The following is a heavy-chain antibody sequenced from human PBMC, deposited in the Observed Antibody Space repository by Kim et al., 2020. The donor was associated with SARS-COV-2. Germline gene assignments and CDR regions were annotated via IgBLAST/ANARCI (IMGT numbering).Heavy chain of an antibody. CDR2: IIPIFGTA. CDR1: GGTFSSYA. Sequence: SVKVSCKASGGTFSSYAISWVRQAPGQGLEWMGGIIPIFGTANYAQKFQGRVTITADESTSTAYMELSSLRSEDTAVYYCARDDDWGSSAPVDDYWGQGTLVTVSS. CDR3: ARDDDWGSSAPVDDY. V-gene: IGHV1-69*13. J-gene: IGHJ4*02. D-gene: IGHD7-27*01.